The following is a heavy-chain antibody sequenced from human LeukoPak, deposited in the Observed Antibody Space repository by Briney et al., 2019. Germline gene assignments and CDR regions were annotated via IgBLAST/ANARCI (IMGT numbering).Heavy chain of an antibody. D-gene: IGHD3-10*01. CDR3: AREGLGEPRSYYFDY. Sequence: GASVKVSCKASGYTFTGYYMHWVRQAPGQGLEWMGWINPNSGGTNYAQKFQGRVTMTRDTSISTAYMELSRLRSEDTAVYYCAREGLGEPRSYYFDYWGQGTLVTVSS. J-gene: IGHJ4*02. V-gene: IGHV1-2*02. CDR1: GYTFTGYY. CDR2: INPNSGGT.